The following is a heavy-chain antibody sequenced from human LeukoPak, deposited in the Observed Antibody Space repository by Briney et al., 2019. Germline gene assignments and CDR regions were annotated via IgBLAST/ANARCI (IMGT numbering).Heavy chain of an antibody. D-gene: IGHD2-21*02. CDR1: GFTFISYG. CDR2: ISYDGSNK. V-gene: IGHV3-30*18. J-gene: IGHJ4*02. Sequence: GGSLRLSCAASGFTFISYGMHWVRQAPGKGLEWVAVISYDGSNKYYADSVKGRFTISRDNSKNTLYLQMNSLRAEDTAVYYCAKSHQAYCGGDCYSSYFDYWGQGTLVTVSS. CDR3: AKSHQAYCGGDCYSSYFDY.